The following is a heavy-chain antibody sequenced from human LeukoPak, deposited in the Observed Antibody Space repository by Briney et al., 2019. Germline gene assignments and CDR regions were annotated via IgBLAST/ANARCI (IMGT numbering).Heavy chain of an antibody. Sequence: SETLSLTCAVYGGSFSGYYWNWIRQSPGKGLEWIGEISHSGRTIYNPSLKSRVTISVDTSKNQFSLKLSSVTAADTAVYYCARLYYYDSSGYGYYFDYWGQGTLVTVSS. CDR2: ISHSGRT. CDR3: ARLYYYDSSGYGYYFDY. V-gene: IGHV4-34*01. J-gene: IGHJ4*02. D-gene: IGHD3-22*01. CDR1: GGSFSGYY.